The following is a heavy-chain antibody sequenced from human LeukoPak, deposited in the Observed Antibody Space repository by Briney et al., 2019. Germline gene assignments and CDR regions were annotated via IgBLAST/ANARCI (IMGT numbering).Heavy chain of an antibody. V-gene: IGHV3-23*01. CDR3: AKELSTVRDY. J-gene: IGHJ4*02. Sequence: GGSLRLSCAASGFIFSSYALSWVRQAPGKGLEWVTTISGSGSTRHSADFVKGRFTISRDNSKNTLYLQMNSLRAEDTAVYYCAKELSTVRDYWGQGTLVTVSS. CDR2: ISGSGSTR. D-gene: IGHD3-10*01. CDR1: GFIFSSYA.